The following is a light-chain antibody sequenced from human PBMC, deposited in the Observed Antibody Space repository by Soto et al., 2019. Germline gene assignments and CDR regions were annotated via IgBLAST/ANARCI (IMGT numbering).Light chain of an antibody. CDR2: AAY. J-gene: IGKJ1*01. CDR3: QHYGNSPQT. Sequence: EIVLTKSPGTLSLSPGERATLSCRASQTVTSTYLAWYQQRPGQSPRLLIFAAYSRAAGVPDRFSGSGSGTDFTLTISRLEPGDFAVYYCQHYGNSPQTFGQGTKVDIK. CDR1: QTVTSTY. V-gene: IGKV3-20*01.